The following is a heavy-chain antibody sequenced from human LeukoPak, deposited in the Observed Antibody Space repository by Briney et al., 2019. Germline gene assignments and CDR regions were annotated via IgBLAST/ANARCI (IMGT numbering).Heavy chain of an antibody. CDR2: ISYDGSNK. J-gene: IGHJ4*02. CDR3: AKATPYDFWSGPDY. D-gene: IGHD3-3*01. V-gene: IGHV3-30*18. CDR1: GFTFSSYG. Sequence: GGSLRLSCAASGFTFSSYGMHWVRQAPGKGLEWVAVISYDGSNKYYADSVKGRFTISRDNSKNTLFLQMNSLRAEDTAVYYCAKATPYDFWSGPDYRGQGTLVTVSS.